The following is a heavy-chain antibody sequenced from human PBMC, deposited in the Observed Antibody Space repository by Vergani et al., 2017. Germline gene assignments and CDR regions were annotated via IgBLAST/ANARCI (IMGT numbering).Heavy chain of an antibody. CDR2: ISSSGSTI. D-gene: IGHD5-18*01. CDR1: GFTFSSYE. J-gene: IGHJ4*02. V-gene: IGHV3-48*03. CDR3: ARYSGYSYGRLFDY. Sequence: EVQLVESGGGLVQPGGSLRLSCAASGFTFSSYEMNWVRQAPGKGLGWVSYISSSGSTIYYADSVKGRFTISRDNAKNSLYLQMNSLRAEDTAVYYCARYSGYSYGRLFDYWGQGTLVTVSS.